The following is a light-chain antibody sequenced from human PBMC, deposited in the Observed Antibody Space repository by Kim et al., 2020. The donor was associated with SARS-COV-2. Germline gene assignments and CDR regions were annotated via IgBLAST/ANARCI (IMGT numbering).Light chain of an antibody. CDR2: DVS. Sequence: PGRAPRLIIYDVSKRPSGVSNRFSGSKSDNTASLTISGLQTEDAADYYCSSYGLMSQVFGTGTKVTVL. V-gene: IGLV2-14*03. CDR3: SSYGLMSQV. J-gene: IGLJ1*01.